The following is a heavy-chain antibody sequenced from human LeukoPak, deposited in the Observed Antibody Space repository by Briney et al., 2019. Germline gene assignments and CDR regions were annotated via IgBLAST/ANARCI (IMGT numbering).Heavy chain of an antibody. D-gene: IGHD3-10*01. Sequence: SETLSLTCTVSGGSISSLHWNWIRQPAGKGLEWIGRSYVSGNTYYNPSLKSRVTMSVDTSKNQFSLKLKSVTAADTAVYYCARDLRGVHIVEYFDVWGRGTLVTVSS. CDR3: ARDLRGVHIVEYFDV. CDR2: SYVSGNT. CDR1: GGSISSLH. J-gene: IGHJ2*01. V-gene: IGHV4-4*07.